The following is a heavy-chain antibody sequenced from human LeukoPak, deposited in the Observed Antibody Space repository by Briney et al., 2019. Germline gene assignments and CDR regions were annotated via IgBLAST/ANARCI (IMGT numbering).Heavy chain of an antibody. Sequence: ASVKVSCKVSGYTLTELSMHWVRQAPGKGLEWVGGFDPEDGETIYAQKFQGRVTMTEDTSTDTAYMELSSLRSEDTAVYYCATGVSYYYYMDVWGKGTTVTVSS. CDR1: GYTLTELS. CDR3: ATGVSYYYYMDV. CDR2: FDPEDGET. J-gene: IGHJ6*03. V-gene: IGHV1-24*01. D-gene: IGHD3-16*01.